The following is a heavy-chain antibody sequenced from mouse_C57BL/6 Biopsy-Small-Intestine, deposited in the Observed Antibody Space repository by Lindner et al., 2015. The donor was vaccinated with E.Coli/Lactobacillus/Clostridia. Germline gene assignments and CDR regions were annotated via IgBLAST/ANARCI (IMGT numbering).Heavy chain of an antibody. V-gene: IGHV14-4*01. Sequence: VQLQESGAELVRPGASVKLSCTASGFNIKDDYMHWVKQRPEQGLEWIGWIDPENGDTEYASKFQGKATITADTSSNTAYLQLSSLTSEDTAVYYCTPYGGAMDYWGQGTSVTVSS. CDR1: GFNIKDDY. CDR2: IDPENGDT. D-gene: IGHD1-1*01. J-gene: IGHJ4*01. CDR3: TPYGGAMDY.